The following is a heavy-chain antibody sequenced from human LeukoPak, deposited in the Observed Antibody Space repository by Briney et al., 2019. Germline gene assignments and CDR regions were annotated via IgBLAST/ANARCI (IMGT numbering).Heavy chain of an antibody. CDR3: ARFAAQHFYSSSQNWFDP. D-gene: IGHD6-13*01. CDR2: INHSGST. J-gene: IGHJ5*02. CDR1: GGSISSSSYY. Sequence: SETLSLTCTVSGGSISSSSYYWSWIRQPPGKGLEWIGEINHSGSTNYNPSLKSRVTISVDTSKNQFSLKLSSVTAADTAVYYCARFAAQHFYSSSQNWFDPWGQGTLVTVSS. V-gene: IGHV4-39*07.